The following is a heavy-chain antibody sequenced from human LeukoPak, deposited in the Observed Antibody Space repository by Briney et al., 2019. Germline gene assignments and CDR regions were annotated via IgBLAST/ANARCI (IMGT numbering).Heavy chain of an antibody. Sequence: PGGSLRLSCAASGFTFSRFTMNWVRQAPGKGLEWVSSISSSSSYIYSADSVKGRFTISRDNARNSLYLRMNSLRAEDTAVYYCARDPGAYSSSPIDYWGQGTLVTVSS. CDR3: ARDPGAYSSSPIDY. V-gene: IGHV3-21*01. CDR2: ISSSSSYI. D-gene: IGHD6-6*01. CDR1: GFTFSRFT. J-gene: IGHJ4*02.